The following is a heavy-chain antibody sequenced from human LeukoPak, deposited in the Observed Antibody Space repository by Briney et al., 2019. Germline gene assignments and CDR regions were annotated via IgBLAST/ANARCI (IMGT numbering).Heavy chain of an antibody. J-gene: IGHJ4*02. V-gene: IGHV1-69*06. D-gene: IGHD2-15*01. CDR2: IIPIFGTA. Sequence: SVKVSCKASGGTFSSYAISWVRQAPGQGLEWMGGIIPIFGTANYAQKFQGRVTITADKSTSTAYMELSSLRSEDTAVYYCASTLVVVAATMDYWGQGTLVTVSS. CDR1: GGTFSSYA. CDR3: ASTLVVVAATMDY.